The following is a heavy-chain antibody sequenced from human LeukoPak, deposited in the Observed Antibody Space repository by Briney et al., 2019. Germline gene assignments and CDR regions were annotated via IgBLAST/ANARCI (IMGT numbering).Heavy chain of an antibody. CDR1: GFTFSSYE. CDR2: ISGSSSTI. J-gene: IGHJ4*02. CDR3: ARVQTDSRGWYHFDY. Sequence: PGGSLRLSCVASGFTFSSYEMNWVRQAPGKGLEWVSYISGSSSTIYYADSVKGRFTVSRDNAGNSLYLQMNNLRDDDTAVYFCARVQTDSRGWYHFDYWGQGTLVTVSS. V-gene: IGHV3-48*02. D-gene: IGHD6-19*01.